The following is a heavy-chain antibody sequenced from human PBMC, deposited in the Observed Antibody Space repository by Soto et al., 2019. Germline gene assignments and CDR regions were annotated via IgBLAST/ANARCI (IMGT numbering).Heavy chain of an antibody. CDR3: AREQDGYNQEDQSFDY. J-gene: IGHJ4*02. D-gene: IGHD5-12*01. CDR1: GGTFSSYA. Sequence: GASVKVSCKASGGTFSSYAISWVRQAPGQRLEWMGGIIPIFGTANYAQKFQGRVTITADESTSTAYMELSSLRSEDTAVYYCAREQDGYNQEDQSFDYWGQGTLVTVSS. CDR2: IIPIFGTA. V-gene: IGHV1-69*13.